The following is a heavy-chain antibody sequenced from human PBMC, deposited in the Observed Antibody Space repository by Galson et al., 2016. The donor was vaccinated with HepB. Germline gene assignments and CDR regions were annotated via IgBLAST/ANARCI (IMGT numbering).Heavy chain of an antibody. CDR1: GFTFGSYG. V-gene: IGHV3-30*18. CDR3: AKEASEYCSDGICFYYGKDV. Sequence: SLRLSCAASGFTFGSYGMHWVRQAPGEGLEWVAVISYVGSRQYYADSVRGRFTISRDNSKNTLFLQMNSLTVEDTAVYYCAKEASEYCSDGICFYYGKDVWGQGTTVTVSS. CDR2: ISYVGSRQ. J-gene: IGHJ6*02. D-gene: IGHD2-15*01.